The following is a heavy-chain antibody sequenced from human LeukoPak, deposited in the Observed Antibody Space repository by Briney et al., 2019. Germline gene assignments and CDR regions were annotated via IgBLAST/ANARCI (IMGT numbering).Heavy chain of an antibody. CDR3: ATEEATNNRAFGY. J-gene: IGHJ4*02. CDR2: ISSDGSRE. V-gene: IGHV3-30*03. CDR1: GFTFSGYI. Sequence: PGGSLRLSCAASGFTFSGYIMHWVRQAPGKGLEWVADISSDGSREYSADSVKGRFTISRDNSKNTLYLQMDSLRVEDTALYFCATEEATNNRAFGYWGQGTLVTVSS. D-gene: IGHD5-12*01.